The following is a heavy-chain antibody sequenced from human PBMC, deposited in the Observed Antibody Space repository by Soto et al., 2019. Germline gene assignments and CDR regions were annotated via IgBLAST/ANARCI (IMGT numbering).Heavy chain of an antibody. V-gene: IGHV6-1*01. CDR3: ARDFSGWPHRWVRYKWFDS. CDR2: TYYRSKWYN. J-gene: IGHJ5*01. Sequence: PSQTLSLTSAIPGGIVSSNSAAWNWIRQSPSRGLEWLGMTYYRSKWYNDYAVSVKSRITINPDTSKNQFSLQLNSVTPEDTAVYYCARDFSGWPHRWVRYKWFDSWGQGTLVTVSS. D-gene: IGHD6-19*01. CDR1: GGIVSSNSAA.